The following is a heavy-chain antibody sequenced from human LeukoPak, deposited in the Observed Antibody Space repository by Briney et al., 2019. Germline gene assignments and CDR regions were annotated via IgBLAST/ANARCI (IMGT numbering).Heavy chain of an antibody. V-gene: IGHV3-64*01. D-gene: IGHD3-22*01. CDR1: GFTFSSYA. CDR2: ISSNGGST. J-gene: IGHJ4*02. CDR3: AKDMARGDYYDSSGSVDY. Sequence: GGSLRLSCAASGFTFSSYAMHWVRQAPGKGLEYVSAISSNGGSTYYANSVKGRFTISRDNSKNTLYLQMGSLRAEDTAVYYCAKDMARGDYYDSSGSVDYWGQGTLVTVSS.